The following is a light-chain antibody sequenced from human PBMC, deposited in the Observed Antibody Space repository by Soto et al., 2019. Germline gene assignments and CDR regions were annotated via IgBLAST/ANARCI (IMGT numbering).Light chain of an antibody. V-gene: IGKV3-11*01. CDR2: SAS. CDR1: QNVRND. CDR3: LQRTNWPPT. Sequence: EILLTQSPATLSLSPGERATLSCRASQNVRNDLVWYLQKPGQAPRLLIYSASNRATGIPARFSGSGSGTDFTLTISSLEPEDFAVYYCLQRTNWPPTFGGGTKVEFK. J-gene: IGKJ4*01.